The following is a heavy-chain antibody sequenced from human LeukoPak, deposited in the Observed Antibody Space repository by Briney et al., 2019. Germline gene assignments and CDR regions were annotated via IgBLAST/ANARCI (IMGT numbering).Heavy chain of an antibody. V-gene: IGHV3-9*03. D-gene: IGHD4-17*01. CDR2: ISWNSGSI. CDR3: AKAGSPDYGDYPNWFDP. J-gene: IGHJ5*02. CDR1: GFTFDDYA. Sequence: PGRSLRLSCAASGFTFDDYAMHWVRQAPGKGLEWVSGISWNSGSIGYADSVKGRFTISRDNAKNSLYLQMNSLRAEDMALYYCAKAGSPDYGDYPNWFDPWGQGTLVTVSS.